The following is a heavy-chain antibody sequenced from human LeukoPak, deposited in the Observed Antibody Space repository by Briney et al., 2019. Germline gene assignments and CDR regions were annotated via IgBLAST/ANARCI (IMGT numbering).Heavy chain of an antibody. D-gene: IGHD2-21*02. CDR1: GYSISSGYY. CDR2: IYHTGST. J-gene: IGHJ4*02. V-gene: IGHV4-38-2*01. Sequence: SETLSLTCAVSGYSISSGYYWGWIRQPPGKGLEWIGTIYHTGSTYYNPSLKSRVTISVDTSKNQFSLKLSSVTAADTAVYYCVTYCGGDCYRAFDYWGQGTPVTVSS. CDR3: VTYCGGDCYRAFDY.